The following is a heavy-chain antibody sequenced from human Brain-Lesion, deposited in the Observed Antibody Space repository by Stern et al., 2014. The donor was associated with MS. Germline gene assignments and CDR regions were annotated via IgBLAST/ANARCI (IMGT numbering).Heavy chain of an antibody. J-gene: IGHJ4*02. V-gene: IGHV3-53*01. CDR3: ARKTDTAVGGDY. D-gene: IGHD5-18*01. CDR1: GFSVSTNF. CDR2: MYSRGGT. Sequence: EVQLVESGGGLIQPGGSLRLSCAASGFSVSTNFMSWVGQAPGKGLEWVSLMYSRGGTNYADSVKGRFTISRDSSKNTLYLQMSDLRAEDTAVYYCARKTDTAVGGDYWGPGTLVTVSS.